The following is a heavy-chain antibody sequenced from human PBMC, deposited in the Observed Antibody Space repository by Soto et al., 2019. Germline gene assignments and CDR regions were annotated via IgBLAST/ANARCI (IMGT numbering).Heavy chain of an antibody. D-gene: IGHD2-21*02. CDR2: LNEDGSQT. CDR3: ARGARDWSGMDN. CDR1: EFTFSAHW. V-gene: IGHV3-74*01. J-gene: IGHJ4*02. Sequence: VQLAESGGGLVQPGGSLRLSCTASEFTFSAHWMHWVRQAPGKGLVWVSRLNEDGSQTDHAESLKGRFAISRDNAKNILFLQMTSLRVDDTAIYFCARGARDWSGMDNGGQGILVTVSS.